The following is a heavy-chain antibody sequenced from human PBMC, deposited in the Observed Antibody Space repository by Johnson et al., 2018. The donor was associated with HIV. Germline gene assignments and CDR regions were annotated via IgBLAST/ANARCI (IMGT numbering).Heavy chain of an antibody. V-gene: IGHV3-66*01. CDR3: ARDGYCSGGSCYSGDRLDAFDI. D-gene: IGHD2-15*01. J-gene: IGHJ3*02. CDR1: GFTVSSNY. Sequence: VQLVESGGGLVQPGGSLRLSCAASGFTVSSNYMSWVRQAPGKGLEWVSVIYSGGSTYYADSVKGRFTISSANSKNTLYLQMNSLRAEDTAVYYCARDGYCSGGSCYSGDRLDAFDIWGQGTMVTVSS. CDR2: IYSGGST.